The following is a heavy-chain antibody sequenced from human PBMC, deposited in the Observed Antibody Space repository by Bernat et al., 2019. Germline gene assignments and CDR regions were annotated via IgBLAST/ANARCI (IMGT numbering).Heavy chain of an antibody. CDR2: ISYDGSNK. V-gene: IGHV3-30*14. Sequence: QVQLVESGGGVVQPGRSLRLSCAASGFTFSTYAMHWVRQAPGKGLEWVAVISYDGSNKYYADSVKGRFTISRDNSKITLYLQMNSLRPEDTAVYYCARAEHSRRWYQAGGDPWCQGTLVTVSS. CDR1: GFTFSTYA. J-gene: IGHJ5*02. CDR3: ARAEHSRRWYQAGGDP. D-gene: IGHD6-13*01.